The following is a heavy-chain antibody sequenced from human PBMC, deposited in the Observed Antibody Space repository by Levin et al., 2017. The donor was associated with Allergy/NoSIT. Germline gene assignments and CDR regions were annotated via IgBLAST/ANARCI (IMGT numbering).Heavy chain of an antibody. J-gene: IGHJ4*02. D-gene: IGHD6-13*01. CDR3: GAARKAAGTSYLDY. CDR2: TRNKAKRYTT. CDR1: RFTFSDYY. Sequence: GGSLRLSCAASRFTFSDYYMDWVRQAPGKGLEWVGRTRNKAKRYTTVYAASVKGRFTISRDDSKNSVYLQMNSLKMEDTAVYYCGAARKAAGTSYLDYWGQGTLVTVSS. V-gene: IGHV3-72*01.